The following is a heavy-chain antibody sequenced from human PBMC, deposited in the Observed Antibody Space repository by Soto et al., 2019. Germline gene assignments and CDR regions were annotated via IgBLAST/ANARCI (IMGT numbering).Heavy chain of an antibody. CDR1: GGSISSSNW. J-gene: IGHJ6*02. CDR3: ARCHSVASSSPGNYYYYYGMDV. V-gene: IGHV4-4*02. D-gene: IGHD6-6*01. Sequence: PSETLSLTCAVSGGSISSSNWWSWVRQPPGKGLEWIGEIYHSGSTNYNPSLKSRVTISVDKSKNQFSLKLSSVTAADTAVYYCARCHSVASSSPGNYYYYYGMDVWGQGTTVTVSS. CDR2: IYHSGST.